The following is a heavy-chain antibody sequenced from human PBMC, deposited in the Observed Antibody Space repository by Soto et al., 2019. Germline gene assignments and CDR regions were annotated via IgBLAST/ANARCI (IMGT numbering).Heavy chain of an antibody. J-gene: IGHJ5*02. CDR3: EREDRITETGGIWLHT. D-gene: IGHD1-7*01. V-gene: IGHV4-59*01. CDR2: VYHNGRT. CDR1: GGSIDNYY. Sequence: PSETXSLTCSVSGGSIDNYYWGWIRQAPGKGLEWIGYVYHNGRTSYNPSLKSRVSISVDRSKNQFSLNLSSVTAADTAVYYCEREDRITETGGIWLHTWGQGTLVTVSS.